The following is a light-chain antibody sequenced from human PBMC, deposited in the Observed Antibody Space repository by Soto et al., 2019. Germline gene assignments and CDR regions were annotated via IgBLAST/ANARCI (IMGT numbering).Light chain of an antibody. CDR1: QSIDSW. CDR3: QQYSGSSRYT. V-gene: IGKV1-5*03. J-gene: IGKJ2*01. CDR2: KAS. Sequence: DIQMTQSPSTLSASVGDRVTITCRASQSIDSWLAWYQQKPGKGPKLLMYKASTLASGVPSRFNGSGSGTKFTLTISNLQPEDFGNYHCQQYSGSSRYTFGQGTKLEMK.